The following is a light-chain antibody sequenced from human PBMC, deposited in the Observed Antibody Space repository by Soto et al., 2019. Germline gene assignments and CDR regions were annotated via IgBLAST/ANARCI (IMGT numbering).Light chain of an antibody. V-gene: IGKV3D-20*01. CDR2: EAS. Sequence: EIVLTQSPDTLSLSPGERATLSCGASRCVSFSYVAWYQQRPGLAPRLLISEASSRATGVPDRFSGSGSGTDFTLTISRLEPEDFAVYHCQQYATSPWTFGQGTKVEIK. CDR3: QQYATSPWT. J-gene: IGKJ1*01. CDR1: RCVSFSY.